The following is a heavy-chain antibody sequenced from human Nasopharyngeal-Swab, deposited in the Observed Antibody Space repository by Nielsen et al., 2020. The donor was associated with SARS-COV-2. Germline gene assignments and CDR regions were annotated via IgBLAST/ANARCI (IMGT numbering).Heavy chain of an antibody. V-gene: IGHV3-30-3*01. CDR3: ASTPLDSSGYYYAFHY. Sequence: GGSLRLSCAASGSPFSSYTMPWVRQAPGKGLEWVAVISYDGSNKYYADSVKGRFTISRDISKNTLYLQMNSLRAEDTAVFYCASTPLDSSGYYYAFHYWGRGTLVTVSS. CDR2: ISYDGSNK. CDR1: GSPFSSYT. D-gene: IGHD3-22*01. J-gene: IGHJ4*02.